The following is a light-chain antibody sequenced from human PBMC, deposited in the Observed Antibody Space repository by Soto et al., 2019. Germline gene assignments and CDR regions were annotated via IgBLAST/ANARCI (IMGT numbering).Light chain of an antibody. CDR3: QRYGTALPLT. J-gene: IGKJ4*01. CDR1: QSVSSNY. V-gene: IGKV3-20*01. CDR2: GAS. Sequence: EIVLSQSPGTLSLSPGDRATLSCRASQSVSSNYLAWYQQKPGQAPRLLIYGASSRATGIPDRFSGSGYGTYFSRTISRREPEDFAVYYCQRYGTALPLTFVGGTKVDIK.